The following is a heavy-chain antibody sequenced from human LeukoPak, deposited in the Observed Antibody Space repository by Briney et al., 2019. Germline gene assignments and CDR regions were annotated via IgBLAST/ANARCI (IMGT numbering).Heavy chain of an antibody. V-gene: IGHV3-7*04. CDR2: IKQDGSEK. Sequence: PGGSLRLSCAVSGFTFSSYWMSWVRQAPGKGLEWVANIKQDGSEKYYVDSVKGRFTISRDNAKNSLYLQMNSLRAEDTAVYYCARGRRWLQSTPFDYWGQGTLVTVSS. D-gene: IGHD5-24*01. CDR1: GFTFSSYW. J-gene: IGHJ4*02. CDR3: ARGRRWLQSTPFDY.